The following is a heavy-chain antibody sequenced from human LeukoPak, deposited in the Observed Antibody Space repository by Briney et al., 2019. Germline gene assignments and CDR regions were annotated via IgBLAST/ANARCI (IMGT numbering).Heavy chain of an antibody. D-gene: IGHD3-22*01. J-gene: IGHJ4*02. CDR2: ISWNSGSI. V-gene: IGHV3-9*01. Sequence: PGRSLRLSCAASGFTFDDYAMHWVRQAPGKGLEWVSGISWNSGSIGYADSVKGRFTISRDNAKNSLYLQMNSLRAEGTALYYCAKVIGYYYDSSGFDYWGQGTLVTVSS. CDR1: GFTFDDYA. CDR3: AKVIGYYYDSSGFDY.